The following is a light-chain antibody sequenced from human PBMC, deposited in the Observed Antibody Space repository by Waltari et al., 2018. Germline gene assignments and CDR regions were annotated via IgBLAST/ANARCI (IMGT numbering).Light chain of an antibody. V-gene: IGLV1-44*01. CDR1: SSNIGSHT. J-gene: IGLJ2*01. CDR2: NNN. CDR3: AAWDDSLNGVV. Sequence: QSVLTQPPSASGTPGQRVTISCSGSSSNIGSHTVHWYQQPPGAAPKPLVYNNNQRPSGVPDRFSGSKSGTSASLAISGLQSEDEADYYCAAWDDSLNGVVFGGGTKLTVL.